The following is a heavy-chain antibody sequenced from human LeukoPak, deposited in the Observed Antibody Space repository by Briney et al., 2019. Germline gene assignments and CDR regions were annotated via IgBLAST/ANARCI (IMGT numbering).Heavy chain of an antibody. CDR3: ARGPPYCSGGSCPPDYYGMDV. J-gene: IGHJ6*02. D-gene: IGHD2-15*01. V-gene: IGHV1-2*02. Sequence: ASVKVSCKASGYTFTGQYLHWVRQAPGQGLEWMGWITPNSGGTNYAQKLQGRVTMTTDTSTSTAYMELRSLRSDDTAAYYCARGPPYCSGGSCPPDYYGMDVWGQGTTVTVSS. CDR2: ITPNSGGT. CDR1: GYTFTGQY.